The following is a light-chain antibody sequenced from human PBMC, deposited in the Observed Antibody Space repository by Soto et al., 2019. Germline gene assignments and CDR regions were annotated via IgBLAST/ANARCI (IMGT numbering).Light chain of an antibody. V-gene: IGKV3-15*01. CDR1: QGVSRK. J-gene: IGKJ4*01. Sequence: DIVMTQSPATLSVAPGERVTFSCRASQGVSRKLAWYQHKPGQAPRLLISGASTGATGIPARFSGSGSGTEFTLTISSLQSEDFAVYYCHQRRQWPLTFGGGTKVDIK. CDR3: HQRRQWPLT. CDR2: GAS.